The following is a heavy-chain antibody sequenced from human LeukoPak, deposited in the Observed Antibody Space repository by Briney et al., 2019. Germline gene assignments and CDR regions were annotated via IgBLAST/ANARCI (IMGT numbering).Heavy chain of an antibody. CDR3: ARTIATGHFQH. J-gene: IGHJ1*01. V-gene: IGHV3-30*03. D-gene: IGHD3-9*01. CDR1: GFTFSSYG. Sequence: PGRSLRLSCAASGFTFSSYGMHWVRQAPGKGLEWVAVISYDGSNKYYADSVKGRFTISRDNAKNSLYLQMNSLRAEDTAVYYCARTIATGHFQHWGQGTLVTVSS. CDR2: ISYDGSNK.